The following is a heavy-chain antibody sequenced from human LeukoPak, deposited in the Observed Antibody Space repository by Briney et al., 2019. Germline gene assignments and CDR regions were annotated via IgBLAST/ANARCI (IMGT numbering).Heavy chain of an antibody. D-gene: IGHD5-18*01. CDR1: GGSISSGDYC. CDR3: ARVGQGYAGFDP. CDR2: IYYSGST. J-gene: IGHJ5*02. V-gene: IGHV4-30-4*01. Sequence: SQTLSLTCTVSGGSISSGDYCWSWIRQPPGTGLEWIGYIYYSGSTYYNPSLKSRVTISVDTSKNQFSLKLSSVTAADTAVYYCARVGQGYAGFDPWGQGTLVTVSS.